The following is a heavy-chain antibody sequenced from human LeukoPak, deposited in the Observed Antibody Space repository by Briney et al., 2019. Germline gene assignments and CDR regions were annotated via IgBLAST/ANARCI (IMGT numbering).Heavy chain of an antibody. CDR2: INHSGST. D-gene: IGHD2-2*01. J-gene: IGHJ4*02. Sequence: SETLSLTCAVYGGSFSGYYWSWIRQPPGKGLECIGAINHSGSTNYNPSLKSRVTISVDTSKNQFSLKLSSVTAADTAVYYCARGGRTSSPYYFDYWGQGTLVTVSS. CDR3: ARGGRTSSPYYFDY. V-gene: IGHV4-34*01. CDR1: GGSFSGYY.